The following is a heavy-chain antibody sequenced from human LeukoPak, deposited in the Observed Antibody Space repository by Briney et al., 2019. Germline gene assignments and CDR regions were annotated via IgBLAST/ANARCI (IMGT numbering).Heavy chain of an antibody. CDR1: GFTFSSYS. Sequence: GGSLRLSCAASGFTFSSYSMNWVRQAPGKGLEWVSSMSSSSSYIYYADSVKGRFTISRDNAKNSLYLQMNSLRAEDTAVYYCARDSEAPLSYCGADCHDAFDIWGQGTMVTVSS. D-gene: IGHD2-21*01. CDR2: MSSSSSYI. V-gene: IGHV3-21*01. CDR3: ARDSEAPLSYCGADCHDAFDI. J-gene: IGHJ3*02.